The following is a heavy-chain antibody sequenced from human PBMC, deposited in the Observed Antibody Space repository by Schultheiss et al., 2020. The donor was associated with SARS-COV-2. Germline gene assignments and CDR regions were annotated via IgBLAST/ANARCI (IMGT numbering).Heavy chain of an antibody. Sequence: SETLSLTCTVSGGSISSYYWSWIRQPPGKGLEWIGYIYYSGSTNYNPSLKSRVTMSVDTSKNQFSLKLSSVTAADTAVYYCAREGGIAVAGKVDDWGQGTLVTVSS. J-gene: IGHJ4*02. V-gene: IGHV4-59*12. CDR3: AREGGIAVAGKVDD. CDR2: IYYSGST. D-gene: IGHD6-19*01. CDR1: GGSISSYY.